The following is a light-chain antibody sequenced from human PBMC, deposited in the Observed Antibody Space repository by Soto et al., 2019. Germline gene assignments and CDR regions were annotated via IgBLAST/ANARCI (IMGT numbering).Light chain of an antibody. V-gene: IGKV1-33*01. CDR3: HQYDNLPYT. CDR2: DAS. J-gene: IGKJ2*01. Sequence: DIQMTQSPSSLSASVGARVTITCQARQDISNYLNWYQQKPGKAPKLLIYDASNLETGVPSRFSGSGSGTDFTFTISSLQPEDIATYYCHQYDNLPYTFGQGTKLEIK. CDR1: QDISNY.